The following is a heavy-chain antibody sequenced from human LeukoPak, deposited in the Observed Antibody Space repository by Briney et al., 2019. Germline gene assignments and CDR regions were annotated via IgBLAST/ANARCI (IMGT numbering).Heavy chain of an antibody. J-gene: IGHJ2*01. CDR2: INHSGST. V-gene: IGHV4-34*01. Sequence: SGTLSLTCAVYGGSFSGYYWSGIRQPPGKGLEWIGEINHSGSTNYNPSLKSRVTISVDTSKNQFSLKLSSVTAADTAVYYCARFDYGSGKWYFDLWGRGTLVTVSS. CDR1: GGSFSGYY. D-gene: IGHD3-10*01. CDR3: ARFDYGSGKWYFDL.